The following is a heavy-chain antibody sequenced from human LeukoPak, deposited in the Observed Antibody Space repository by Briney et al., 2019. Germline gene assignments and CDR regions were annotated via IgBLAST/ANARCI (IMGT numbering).Heavy chain of an antibody. CDR3: ARGVLPYDFWSGYYRSGYYYGMDV. CDR1: GVSISSGGYY. CDR2: IYYSGST. D-gene: IGHD3-3*01. V-gene: IGHV4-31*03. J-gene: IGHJ6*02. Sequence: RASETLSLTCTVSGVSISSGGYYWSWIRQHPGKGLEWIGYIYYSGSTYYNPSLKSRVTISVDTSKNQFSLKLSSVTAADTAVYYCARGVLPYDFWSGYYRSGYYYGMDVWGQGTTVTVSS.